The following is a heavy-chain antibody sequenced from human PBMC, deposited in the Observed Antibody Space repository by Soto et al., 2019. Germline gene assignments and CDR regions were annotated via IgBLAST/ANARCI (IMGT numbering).Heavy chain of an antibody. CDR3: ARLLDPQPMWIYYYGMDV. CDR1: GFTFSSYW. V-gene: IGHV3-74*01. J-gene: IGHJ6*02. D-gene: IGHD5-12*01. CDR2: INSDGSST. Sequence: PGGSLRLSCAASGFTFSSYWMHWVRQAPGKGLVWVSRINSDGSSTSYADSVKGRFTISRDNAKNTLYLQMNSLRAEDTAVYYCARLLDPQPMWIYYYGMDVWGQGTTVTVSS.